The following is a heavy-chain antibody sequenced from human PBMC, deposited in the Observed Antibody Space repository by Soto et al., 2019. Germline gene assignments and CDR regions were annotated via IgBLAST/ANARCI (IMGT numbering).Heavy chain of an antibody. J-gene: IGHJ4*02. V-gene: IGHV4-31*03. CDR1: GGSISSGGYY. D-gene: IGHD3-10*01. CDR2: IYYSGST. Sequence: PSETLSLTCTVSGGSISSGGYYWSWIRQHPGKGLEWIGHIYYSGSTYYNPSLKSRVTISVDTSKNQFSLKLSSVTAADTAVYYCARSRGSGTLSHWGQGTLVTVSS. CDR3: ARSRGSGTLSH.